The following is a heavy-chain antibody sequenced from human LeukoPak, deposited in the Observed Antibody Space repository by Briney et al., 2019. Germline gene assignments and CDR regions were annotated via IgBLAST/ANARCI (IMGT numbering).Heavy chain of an antibody. D-gene: IGHD3-9*01. CDR3: ARGWDYYDLLTGERGDYSGMDV. J-gene: IGHJ6*02. CDR2: IYYSGST. Sequence: PSETLSLTCTVSGGSISSDDYYWSWIRQPPGKGLGWIGYIYYSGSTDYNPSLPSRLTMSVDTSKNQFSLKVTSVTAADTAVYYCARGWDYYDLLTGERGDYSGMDVWGQGATITVSS. V-gene: IGHV4-30-4*01. CDR1: GGSISSDDYY.